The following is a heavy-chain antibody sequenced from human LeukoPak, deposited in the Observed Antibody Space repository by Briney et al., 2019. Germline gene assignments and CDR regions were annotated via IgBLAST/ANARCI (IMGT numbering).Heavy chain of an antibody. CDR3: AKEARDFWSDPVTLDY. V-gene: IGHV3-30*02. CDR1: GFTFSSYG. D-gene: IGHD3-3*01. CDR2: IRYDGSNK. J-gene: IGHJ4*02. Sequence: PGGSLRLSCAASGFTFSSYGMHWVGQAPGKGLEWVSFIRYDGSNKYYADSVKGRFTISRDNSKNTLYLQMNSLRAEDTAVYYCAKEARDFWSDPVTLDYWGQGTLVTVSS.